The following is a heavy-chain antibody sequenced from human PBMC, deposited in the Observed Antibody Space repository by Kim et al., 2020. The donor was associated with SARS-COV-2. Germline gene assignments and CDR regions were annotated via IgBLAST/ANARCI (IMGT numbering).Heavy chain of an antibody. V-gene: IGHV1-69*13. CDR1: GGTFSSYA. Sequence: SVKVSCKASGGTFSSYAISWVRQAPGQGLEWMGGIIPIFGTANYAQKFQGRVTITADESTSTAYMELSSLRSEDTAVYYCARDTRNYYDSNGYSPSDYWGQGTLVTVSS. CDR2: IIPIFGTA. D-gene: IGHD3-22*01. CDR3: ARDTRNYYDSNGYSPSDY. J-gene: IGHJ4*02.